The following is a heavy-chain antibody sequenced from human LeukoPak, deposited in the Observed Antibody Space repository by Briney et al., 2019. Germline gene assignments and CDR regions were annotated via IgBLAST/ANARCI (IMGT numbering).Heavy chain of an antibody. D-gene: IGHD3-3*01. CDR3: ARDKAVSELRFLEWLLGGFDP. CDR2: INPSGGST. V-gene: IGHV1-46*01. J-gene: IGHJ5*02. Sequence: ASVKVSCKASGYTFTSYHMYWVRQAPGQGLEWMGIINPSGGSTSYAQKFQGRVTMTRDTSISTAYMELSRLRSDDTAVYYCARDKAVSELRFLEWLLGGFDPWGQGTLVTVSS. CDR1: GYTFTSYH.